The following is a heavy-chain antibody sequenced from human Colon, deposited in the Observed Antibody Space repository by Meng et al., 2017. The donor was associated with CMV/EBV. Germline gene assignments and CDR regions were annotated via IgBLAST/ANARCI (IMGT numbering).Heavy chain of an antibody. V-gene: IGHV3-9*01. D-gene: IGHD5-18*01. CDR3: ARREIFGYSEGLYGFNI. J-gene: IGHJ3*02. Sequence: GGSLRLSCAASGFTFADYAMHWVRQAPGKGLEWVSGISWNSGSIGYADSVKGRFTISRDNSKNTLYLQMDSLRTEDTAVYYCARREIFGYSEGLYGFNIWGQGTRVTVSS. CDR1: GFTFADYA. CDR2: ISWNSGSI.